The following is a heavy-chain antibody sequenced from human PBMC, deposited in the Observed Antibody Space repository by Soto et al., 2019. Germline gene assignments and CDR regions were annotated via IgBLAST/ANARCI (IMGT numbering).Heavy chain of an antibody. V-gene: IGHV3-30*18. CDR2: ISYDGSNK. D-gene: IGHD3-22*01. Sequence: GGSLRLSCAASGFTFSSYGMHWVRQAPGKGLEWVAVISYDGSNKYYADSVKGRFTISRDNSKNTLYLQMNSLRAEDTAVYYCAKDLTYYYDSSGYLFDYWGQGTLVTVSS. CDR3: AKDLTYYYDSSGYLFDY. CDR1: GFTFSSYG. J-gene: IGHJ4*02.